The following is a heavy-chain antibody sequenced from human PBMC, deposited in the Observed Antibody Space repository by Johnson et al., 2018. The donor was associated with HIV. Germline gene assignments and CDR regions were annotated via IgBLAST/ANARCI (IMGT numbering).Heavy chain of an antibody. CDR2: IGTAGDT. J-gene: IGHJ3*02. V-gene: IGHV3-13*01. CDR1: GFTFSSYD. D-gene: IGHD3-22*01. Sequence: VQLVESGGGLVQPGGSLRLSCAASGFTFSSYDMHWVRQATGKGLEWVSAIGTAGDTYYPGSVKGRFTISRENAKNSLYLQMNSLRAGDTAVYYWARGRDSSGFNDAFDIWGQGTMVTVSS. CDR3: ARGRDSSGFNDAFDI.